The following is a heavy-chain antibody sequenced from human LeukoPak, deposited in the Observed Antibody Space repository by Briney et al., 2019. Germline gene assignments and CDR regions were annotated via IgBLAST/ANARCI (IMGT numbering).Heavy chain of an antibody. V-gene: IGHV3-30-3*01. CDR2: ISYDGSNK. D-gene: IGHD4-17*01. J-gene: IGHJ6*02. CDR3: ARGRFYGMDV. CDR1: GFTFSSYA. Sequence: GRSLRLSCAASGFTFSSYAMHWVRQAPGKGLEWVAVISYDGSNKYYADSVKGRFTISRDNSKNTLYLQMNSLRAEDTAVYYCARGRFYGMDVWGQGTTVTVSS.